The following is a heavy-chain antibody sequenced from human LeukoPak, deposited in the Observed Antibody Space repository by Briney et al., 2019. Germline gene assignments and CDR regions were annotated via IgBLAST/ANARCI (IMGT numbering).Heavy chain of an antibody. CDR2: VNPKSGNT. V-gene: IGHV1-8*03. CDR1: GYTFTSYD. Sequence: ASVKVSCKASGYTFTSYDINWVRQAPGQGLEWMGWVNPKSGNTGYKQKFQARVTITRDTSITTAYMELSSLTSDDRAVYFCARGLPLGYCTYGVCYPPKHFDFWGQGTLVTVSS. J-gene: IGHJ4*02. CDR3: ARGLPLGYCTYGVCYPPKHFDF. D-gene: IGHD2-8*01.